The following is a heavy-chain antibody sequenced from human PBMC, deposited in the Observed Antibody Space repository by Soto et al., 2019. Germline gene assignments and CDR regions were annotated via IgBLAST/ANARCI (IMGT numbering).Heavy chain of an antibody. CDR3: ARQGGFLDPDAFDI. CDR2: IYYSGST. J-gene: IGHJ3*02. D-gene: IGHD3-16*01. CDR1: GGSISSSSYY. Sequence: QLQLQESGPGLVKPSETLSLTCTVSGGSISSSSYYWGWIRQPPGKGLEWIGRIYYSGSTYYNPSLRSRVTISVDTSKNQFSLKLSSVTAADTAVYYCARQGGFLDPDAFDIWGQVTMVTVSS. V-gene: IGHV4-39*01.